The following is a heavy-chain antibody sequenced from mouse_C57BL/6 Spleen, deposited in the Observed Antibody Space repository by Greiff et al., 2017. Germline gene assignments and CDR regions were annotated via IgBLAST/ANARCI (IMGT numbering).Heavy chain of an antibody. J-gene: IGHJ2*01. CDR3: TRDDGYSFFDY. V-gene: IGHV1-15*01. CDR1: GYTFTDYE. Sequence: QVQLQQSGAELVRPGASVTLSCKASGYTFTDYEMHWVKQTPVHGLEWIGAIDPETGGTAYNQKFKGKAILTADKSSSTAYMEIRSLTSEDSAVYYCTRDDGYSFFDYWGQGTTLTVSS. D-gene: IGHD2-3*01. CDR2: IDPETGGT.